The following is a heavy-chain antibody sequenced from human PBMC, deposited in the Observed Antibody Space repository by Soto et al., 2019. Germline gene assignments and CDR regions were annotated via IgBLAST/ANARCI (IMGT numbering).Heavy chain of an antibody. D-gene: IGHD3-22*01. CDR2: IKSKTDGGTP. CDR1: GFTFSNAW. J-gene: IGHJ4*01. Sequence: PGGSLRLSCAASGFTFSNAWINWVRQAPGKGLEWVGRIKSKTDGGTPDYAAPVKGRFAISRDDSKNMVYLQMNSLKTEDTGKIYFTTDSYSSIIVVRFDYWGHGTLVTVPS. V-gene: IGHV3-15*07. CDR3: TTDSYSSIIVVRFDY.